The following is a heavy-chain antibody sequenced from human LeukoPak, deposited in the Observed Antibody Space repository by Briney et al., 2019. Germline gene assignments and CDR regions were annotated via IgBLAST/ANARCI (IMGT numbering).Heavy chain of an antibody. Sequence: GGSLRLSCAASGFTFNKYAMSWVRQAPGKGLEWVSTIRSSGDDTYYADSVKGRFTISRDNSKNTLYVQMNSLRAEDTAVYYCAKMPYHCSSTSCSAFDNWGQGTLVTVSS. V-gene: IGHV3-23*01. J-gene: IGHJ4*02. CDR1: GFTFNKYA. CDR2: IRSSGDDT. D-gene: IGHD2-2*01. CDR3: AKMPYHCSSTSCSAFDN.